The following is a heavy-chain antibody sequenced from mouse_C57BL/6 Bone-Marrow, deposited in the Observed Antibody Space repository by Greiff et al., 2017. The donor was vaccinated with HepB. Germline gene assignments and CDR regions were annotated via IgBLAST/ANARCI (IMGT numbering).Heavy chain of an antibody. D-gene: IGHD1-1*02. Sequence: EVMLVESEGGLVQPGSSMKLSCTASGFTFSDYYMAWVRQVPEKGLEWVANINYDGSSTYYLDSLKSRFIISRDHAKNILYLQMSSLKSEDTATYYCAREIIYGAMDYWGQGTSVTVSS. CDR1: GFTFSDYY. CDR3: AREIIYGAMDY. V-gene: IGHV5-16*01. J-gene: IGHJ4*01. CDR2: INYDGSST.